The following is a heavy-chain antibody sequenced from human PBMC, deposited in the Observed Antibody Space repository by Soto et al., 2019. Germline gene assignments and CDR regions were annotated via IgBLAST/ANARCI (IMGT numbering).Heavy chain of an antibody. Sequence: GGSLRLSCAASGFTFSSYAMSWVRQAPGKGLEWVSAISGSGGSTYYADSVKGRFTISRDNSKNTLYLQMNSLRAEDTAVYYCANWEDSSGWYSPFDYWGQGTLVTVSS. CDR2: ISGSGGST. V-gene: IGHV3-23*01. CDR3: ANWEDSSGWYSPFDY. D-gene: IGHD6-19*01. J-gene: IGHJ4*02. CDR1: GFTFSSYA.